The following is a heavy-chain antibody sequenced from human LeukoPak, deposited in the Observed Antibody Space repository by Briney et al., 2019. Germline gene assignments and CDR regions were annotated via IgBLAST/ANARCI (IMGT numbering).Heavy chain of an antibody. CDR1: GFTFSGQA. J-gene: IGHJ4*02. V-gene: IGHV3-23*01. D-gene: IGHD3-22*01. Sequence: GGSLRLSCAASGFTFSGQAMSWVRQAPGKGLEWVSTVNENSRRTYYADSVKGRFTMSRDNSKNTLYLQMNSLRAEDTAIYYCTKEGRPNSRGGYYDYWGQGTRVTVSS. CDR3: TKEGRPNSRGGYYDY. CDR2: VNENSRRT.